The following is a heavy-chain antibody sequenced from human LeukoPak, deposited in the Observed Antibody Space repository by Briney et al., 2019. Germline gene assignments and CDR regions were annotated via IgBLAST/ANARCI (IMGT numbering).Heavy chain of an antibody. J-gene: IGHJ4*02. CDR3: AKNHGSGWYDY. D-gene: IGHD6-19*01. CDR2: LSYDGRNK. Sequence: GGSLRLFCAASGLSFSDYGMHWVRQAPGKGLEWVAVLSYDGRNKYYADSVKGRFTISRDNSKNTLYLQMNSLRAEDTAVYYCAKNHGSGWYDYWGQGTLVTVSS. CDR1: GLSFSDYG. V-gene: IGHV3-30*18.